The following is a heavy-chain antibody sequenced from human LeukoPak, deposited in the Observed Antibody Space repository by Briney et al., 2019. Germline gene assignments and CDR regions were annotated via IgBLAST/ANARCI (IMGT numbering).Heavy chain of an antibody. D-gene: IGHD3-22*01. Sequence: SETLSLTCTVSGGSISSSSYNWGWIRQPPGKGLEWIGSVYYSGSTYYNPSLKSRVTISVDTSKNQFSLKLSSVTAADTAVYYCARASPITMIVAGWFDPWGQGTLVTVSS. V-gene: IGHV4-39*07. CDR3: ARASPITMIVAGWFDP. CDR2: VYYSGST. J-gene: IGHJ5*02. CDR1: GGSISSSSYN.